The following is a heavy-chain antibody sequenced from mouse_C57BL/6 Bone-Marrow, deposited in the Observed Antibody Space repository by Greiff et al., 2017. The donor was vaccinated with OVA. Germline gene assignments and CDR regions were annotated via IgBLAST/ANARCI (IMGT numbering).Heavy chain of an antibody. Sequence: EVQLVESGGGLVKPGGSLKLSCAASGFTFSSYAMSWVRQTPEKRLEWVATISDGGSYTYYPDNVKGRFTISRDNAKNNLYLQMSHLKSEDTAMYYCARENPPHYYGRPWYFDVWGTGTTVTVSS. CDR2: ISDGGSYT. J-gene: IGHJ1*03. V-gene: IGHV5-4*01. D-gene: IGHD1-1*01. CDR1: GFTFSSYA. CDR3: ARENPPHYYGRPWYFDV.